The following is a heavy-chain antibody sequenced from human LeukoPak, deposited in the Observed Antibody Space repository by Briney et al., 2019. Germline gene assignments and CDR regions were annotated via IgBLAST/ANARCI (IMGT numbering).Heavy chain of an antibody. V-gene: IGHV4-61*02. J-gene: IGHJ4*02. Sequence: SETLSLTCTVSGGSISSSSYYWSWIRQPAGKGLEWIGRIYTSGSTNYNPSLKSRVTISVDTSKNQFSLKLSSVTAADTAVYYCATFLDEGGGDYWGQGTLVTVSS. CDR3: ATFLDEGGGDY. CDR2: IYTSGST. D-gene: IGHD3/OR15-3a*01. CDR1: GGSISSSSYY.